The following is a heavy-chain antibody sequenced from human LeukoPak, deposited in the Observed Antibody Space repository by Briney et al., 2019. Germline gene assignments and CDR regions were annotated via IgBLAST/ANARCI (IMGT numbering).Heavy chain of an antibody. CDR2: INPNSGGT. CDR1: GYTFTGYY. V-gene: IGHV1-2*02. D-gene: IGHD3-3*01. J-gene: IGHJ4*02. CDR3: ARDHGGGHYDFWSGYWGGMDYFDY. Sequence: ASVKVSCKASGYTFTGYYMHWVRQAPGQGLEWMGWINPNSGGTNYAQKSQGRVTMTRDTSISTAYMELSRLRSDDTAVYYCARDHGGGHYDFWSGYWGGMDYFDYWGQGTLVTVSS.